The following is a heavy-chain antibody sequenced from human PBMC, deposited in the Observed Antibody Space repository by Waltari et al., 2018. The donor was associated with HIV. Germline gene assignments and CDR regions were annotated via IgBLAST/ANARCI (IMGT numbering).Heavy chain of an antibody. D-gene: IGHD3-22*01. J-gene: IGHJ4*02. CDR3: AKGGLVVVIKRGFDY. Sequence: EVQLLESGGGLVQPGGSLRLSCAASGFTFSSSAMSWVHQAPGKGPDLLSAISGSGGSTDYADSVKGRFTISRENSKNTMYLQMNSLRAEDTAVYYGAKGGLVVVIKRGFDYWGQGTLVTVSS. CDR1: GFTFSSSA. CDR2: ISGSGGST. V-gene: IGHV3-23*01.